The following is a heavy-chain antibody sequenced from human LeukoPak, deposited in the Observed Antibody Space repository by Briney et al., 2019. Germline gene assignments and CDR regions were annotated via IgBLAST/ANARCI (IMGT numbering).Heavy chain of an antibody. D-gene: IGHD2-15*01. CDR3: AREYCSGGSCYYFDY. V-gene: IGHV4-61*02. CDR1: GGSISSGSYY. Sequence: SETLSLTCTVSGGSISSGSYYWSWIRQPAGKGLEWIGRIYTSGSTNYNPSLKSRVTIPVDTSKNQFSLKLSSVTAADTAVYYCAREYCSGGSCYYFDYWGQGTLVTVSS. CDR2: IYTSGST. J-gene: IGHJ4*02.